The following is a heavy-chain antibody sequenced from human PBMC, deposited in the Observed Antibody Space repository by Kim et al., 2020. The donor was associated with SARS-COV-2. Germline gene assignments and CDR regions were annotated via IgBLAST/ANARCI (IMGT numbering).Heavy chain of an antibody. CDR2: INPSGGST. J-gene: IGHJ4*02. V-gene: IGHV1-46*01. Sequence: ASVKVSCKASGYTFTSYYMHWVRQAPGQGLEWMGIINPSGGSTSYAQKFQGRVTMTRDTSTSTVYMELSSLRSEDTAVYYCARASGGVYYYDSSGYYDYWGQGTLVTVSS. CDR3: ARASGGVYYYDSSGYYDY. D-gene: IGHD3-22*01. CDR1: GYTFTSYY.